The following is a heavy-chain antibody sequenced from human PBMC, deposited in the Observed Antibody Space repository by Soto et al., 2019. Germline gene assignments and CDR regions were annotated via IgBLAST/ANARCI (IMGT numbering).Heavy chain of an antibody. Sequence: ASVKVSCKASGYTFTGYYMHWVRQAPGQGLEWMGWINPNSGGTNYAQKFQGWVTMTRDTSISTAYMELSRLRSDDTAVYYCARESGYYGSGSYYYGMDVWGQGTTVTVSS. CDR1: GYTFTGYY. CDR2: INPNSGGT. J-gene: IGHJ6*02. V-gene: IGHV1-2*04. CDR3: ARESGYYGSGSYYYGMDV. D-gene: IGHD3-10*01.